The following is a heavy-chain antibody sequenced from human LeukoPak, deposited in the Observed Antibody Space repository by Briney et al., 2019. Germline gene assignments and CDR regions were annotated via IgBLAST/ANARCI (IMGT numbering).Heavy chain of an antibody. CDR3: ARGPTYYDFWSGYYYFDY. Sequence: ASVKVSCKASGYTFTSYDINWERQATGQGLEWMGWMNPNSGNTGYAQKFQGRVTMTRDTSISTAYMELSRLRSDDSAVYYCARGPTYYDFWSGYYYFDYWGQGALVTVSS. V-gene: IGHV1-8*01. D-gene: IGHD3-3*01. CDR1: GYTFTSYD. CDR2: MNPNSGNT. J-gene: IGHJ4*02.